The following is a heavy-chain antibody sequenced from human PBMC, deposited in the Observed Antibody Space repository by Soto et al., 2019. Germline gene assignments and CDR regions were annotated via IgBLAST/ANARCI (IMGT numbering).Heavy chain of an antibody. J-gene: IGHJ6*02. V-gene: IGHV5-10-1*01. Sequence: PGESLKISCQGSGYSFTTYWISWVRQMPGKGLEWMGKIDPGDSSTNYSPSFRGHITISVDRSINTAHLQFSSLKAADTAVYYCARLEKWYYNYYGLDVWGPGTMVTVSS. CDR2: IDPGDSST. CDR3: ARLEKWYYNYYGLDV. CDR1: GYSFTTYW. D-gene: IGHD1-26*01.